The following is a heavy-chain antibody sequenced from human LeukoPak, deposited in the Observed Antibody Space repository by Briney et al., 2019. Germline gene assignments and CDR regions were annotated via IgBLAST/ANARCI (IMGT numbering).Heavy chain of an antibody. CDR2: INAGNGNT. J-gene: IGHJ5*02. CDR1: GYTFTSYA. CDR3: ARGKGSSSWYVAPYNWFDP. Sequence: ASVKVSCKASGYTFTSYAMHWVRQAPGQRLEWMGWINAGNGNTKYSQKFQGRVTITRDTSASTAYMEPSSLRSEDTAVYYCARGKGSSSWYVAPYNWFDPWGQGTLVTVSS. D-gene: IGHD6-13*01. V-gene: IGHV1-3*01.